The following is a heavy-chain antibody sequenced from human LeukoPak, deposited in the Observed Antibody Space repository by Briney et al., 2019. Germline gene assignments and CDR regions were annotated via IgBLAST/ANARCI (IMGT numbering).Heavy chain of an antibody. CDR1: GDSISSFY. CDR3: AGGTYSGYDPHFDF. CDR2: IYSIGTT. J-gene: IGHJ4*02. D-gene: IGHD5-12*01. V-gene: IGHV4-4*07. Sequence: SETLSLTCSVSGDSISSFYWSWIRQPARKGLEWIGRIYSIGTTNYNPSLKSRVTMSVDTSKNQFSLRLNSVTAADTAVYYCAGGTYSGYDPHFDFWGQGTLVTVSS.